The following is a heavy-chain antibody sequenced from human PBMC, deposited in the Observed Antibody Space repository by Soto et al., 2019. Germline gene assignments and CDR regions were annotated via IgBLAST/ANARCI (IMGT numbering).Heavy chain of an antibody. CDR3: ARGNEFWSGNLFWFDP. D-gene: IGHD3-3*01. Sequence: SETLSLTCTVSGGSISSYYWSWIRQPPGKGLEWIGYIYYSGSTNYNPSLKSRVTISVDTSKNQFSLKLSSVTAADTAVYYCARGNEFWSGNLFWFDPWGQGTLVTVSS. CDR2: IYYSGST. V-gene: IGHV4-59*01. CDR1: GGSISSYY. J-gene: IGHJ5*02.